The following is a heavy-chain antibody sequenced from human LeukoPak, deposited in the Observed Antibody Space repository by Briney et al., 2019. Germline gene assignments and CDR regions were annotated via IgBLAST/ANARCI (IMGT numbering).Heavy chain of an antibody. CDR1: GYTFTSYW. J-gene: IGHJ3*02. CDR3: AGQDIVVVATTTRAFDI. CDR2: IYPGDSDT. Sequence: GESLKISCKGSGYTFTSYWITWVRQMPGKGLEWMGIIYPGDSDTKYSPSFQGQVTISADKSISTAYLQWSSLKASDTAMYYCAGQDIVVVATTTRAFDIWGQGTMVTVSS. V-gene: IGHV5-51*01. D-gene: IGHD2-15*01.